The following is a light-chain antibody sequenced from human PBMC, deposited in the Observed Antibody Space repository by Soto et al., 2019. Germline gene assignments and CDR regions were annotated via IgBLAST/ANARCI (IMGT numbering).Light chain of an antibody. CDR3: ASYLTASPLEV. CDR2: DVH. CDR1: ISDIGSHNY. V-gene: IGLV2-14*03. J-gene: IGLJ1*01. Sequence: QSALTQPASVSGSPGESITVSCFGSISDIGSHNYVSWYRQYPGEAPRLLIYDVHYRPSGVSSRFSGSKSGNTASLTISGRQDADDADDYCASYLTASPLEVFGTGTKLTVL.